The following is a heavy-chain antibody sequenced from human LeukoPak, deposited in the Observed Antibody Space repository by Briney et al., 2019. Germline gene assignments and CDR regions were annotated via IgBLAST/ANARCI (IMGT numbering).Heavy chain of an antibody. CDR1: GGSISGYY. CDR2: IYSTGTN. D-gene: IGHD2-2*01. CDR3: AREVNRYCSSTSCRNWFDT. Sequence: SQTLSLTCTVSGGSISGYYWTWIRQSAGKGLEWIGHIYSTGTNNYNPSLRSRVTLSVDTSKNQFSLKLSSVTAADTAVYYCAREVNRYCSSTSCRNWFDTWGQGTLVTVSS. V-gene: IGHV4-4*07. J-gene: IGHJ5*02.